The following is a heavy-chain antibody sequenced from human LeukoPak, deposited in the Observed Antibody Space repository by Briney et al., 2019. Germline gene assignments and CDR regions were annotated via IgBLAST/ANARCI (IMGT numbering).Heavy chain of an antibody. CDR1: GYTFTIYG. J-gene: IGHJ5*02. V-gene: IGHV1-18*01. D-gene: IGHD3-16*01. CDR2: ISAYNGNT. CDR3: ARDPGGDNWFDP. Sequence: ASVKVSFKASGYTFTIYGISWVRQAPGRGLEWMGWISAYNGNTNYAQKLQGRVTITTDTSTSTAYMELRSLRSDDTAVYYCARDPGGDNWFDPWDQGTLVTVSS.